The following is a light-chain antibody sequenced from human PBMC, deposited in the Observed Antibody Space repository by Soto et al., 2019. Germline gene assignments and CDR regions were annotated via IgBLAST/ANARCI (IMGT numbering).Light chain of an antibody. CDR3: TSYAGNNNFCV. CDR2: EVS. Sequence: QSALTQPPSASGSPGQSVTISCIGTSSDVGGYDYVSWYQQHPGKAPKLIISEVSKRPSGVPDRFSGSKSGNTASLTVSGLQADDEADYYCTSYAGNNNFCVFGTGTKVTVL. J-gene: IGLJ1*01. V-gene: IGLV2-8*01. CDR1: SSDVGGYDY.